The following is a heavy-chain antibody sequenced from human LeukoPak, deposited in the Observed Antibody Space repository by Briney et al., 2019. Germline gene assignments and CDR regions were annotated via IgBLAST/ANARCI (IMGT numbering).Heavy chain of an antibody. J-gene: IGHJ4*02. CDR3: ARSSGSYPQSLDY. CDR1: GGTFCSYA. D-gene: IGHD1-26*01. Sequence: SVKVSCKASGGTFCSYAISWVRQAPGQGLEWVGRIIPIFGTANYAQKFQGRVTITTYESTSTAYMELSSLRSDETAVHYCARSSGSYPQSLDYWGQGTLVTVSS. V-gene: IGHV1-69*05. CDR2: IIPIFGTA.